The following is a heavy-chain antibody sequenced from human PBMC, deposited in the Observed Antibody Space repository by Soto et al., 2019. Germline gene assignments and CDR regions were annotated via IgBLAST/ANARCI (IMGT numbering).Heavy chain of an antibody. D-gene: IGHD5-12*01. CDR3: ARDLGGDGYNFGAFDI. J-gene: IGHJ3*02. CDR2: ISYDGSKK. Sequence: QVQLVESGGGVVRPGRSLRLSCAASGFTFSSYPMHWVRQAPGKGLEWVAVISYDGSKKYYADSVKGRFTISRDNSKNTLFLQMSSLNSLRGDDTAVYYCARDLGGDGYNFGAFDIWGQGTVVTVSS. CDR1: GFTFSSYP. V-gene: IGHV3-30-3*01.